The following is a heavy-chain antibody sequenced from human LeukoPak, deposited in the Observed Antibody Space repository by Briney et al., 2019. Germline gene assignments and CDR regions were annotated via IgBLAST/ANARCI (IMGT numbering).Heavy chain of an antibody. V-gene: IGHV3-21*04. Sequence: PGGSLRLSCAASRFTFSSYSMNWVRQAPGKGLEWVSSISSSSSYIYYADSVKGRFTISRDNSKNTLYLQMNSLRAEDTAVYYCAKIRPPAYDIWGQGTMVTVSS. CDR1: RFTFSSYS. D-gene: IGHD3-3*02. CDR3: AKIRPPAYDI. J-gene: IGHJ3*02. CDR2: ISSSSSYI.